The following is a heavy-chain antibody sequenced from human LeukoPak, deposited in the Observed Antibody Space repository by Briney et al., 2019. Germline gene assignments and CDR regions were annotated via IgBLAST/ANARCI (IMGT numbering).Heavy chain of an antibody. V-gene: IGHV4-34*01. Sequence: SETLSLTCAVYGGSFSGYYRSWIRQPPGKGLEWIGEINHSGSTNYNPSLKSRVTISVDTSKNQFSQKLSSVTAADTAVYYCARGGPMNDIWGQGTMVTVSS. CDR3: ARGGPMNDI. J-gene: IGHJ3*02. CDR2: INHSGST. CDR1: GGSFSGYY.